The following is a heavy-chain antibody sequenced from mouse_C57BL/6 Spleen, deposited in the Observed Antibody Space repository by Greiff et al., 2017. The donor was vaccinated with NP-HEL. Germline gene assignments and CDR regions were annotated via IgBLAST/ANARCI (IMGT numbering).Heavy chain of an antibody. J-gene: IGHJ1*03. CDR3: ARENYYGRWYFDV. Sequence: QVQLQQPGAELVRPGTSVKLSCKASGYTFTSYWMHWVKQRPGQGLEWIGVIDPSDSYTNYNQKFKGKATLTVDTSSSTAYMQLSSLTSEDSAVYYCARENYYGRWYFDVWGTGTTVTVSS. CDR2: IDPSDSYT. D-gene: IGHD1-1*01. CDR1: GYTFTSYW. V-gene: IGHV1-59*01.